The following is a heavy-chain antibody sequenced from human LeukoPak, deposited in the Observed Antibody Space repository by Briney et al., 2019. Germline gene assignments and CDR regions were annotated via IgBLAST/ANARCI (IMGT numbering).Heavy chain of an antibody. D-gene: IGHD3-22*01. CDR2: IGTAGDT. J-gene: IGHJ4*02. V-gene: IGHV3-13*01. CDR1: GFTFSSYD. Sequence: PGGSLRLSRAASGFTFSSYDMHWVRQATGKGLEWVSAIGTAGDTYYPGSVKGRFTISRENAKNSLYLQMNSLRAGDTAVYYCARAGSLGVITYFDYWGQGTLVTVSS. CDR3: ARAGSLGVITYFDY.